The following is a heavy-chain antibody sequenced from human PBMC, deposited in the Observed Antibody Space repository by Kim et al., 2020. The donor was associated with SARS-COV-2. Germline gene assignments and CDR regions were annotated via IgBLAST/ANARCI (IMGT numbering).Heavy chain of an antibody. D-gene: IGHD4-17*01. V-gene: IGHV3-30*04. J-gene: IGHJ1*01. Sequence: GGSLRLSCAASGFTFSSYAMNWVRQAPGKGMEWLSSISQDGGRKNYADSVKGRFTISRDNSKNTLYLEMTSLRIEDTAVYFCVRAPTVTTWVPDFWCQG. CDR3: VRAPTVTTWVPDF. CDR2: ISQDGGRK. CDR1: GFTFSSYA.